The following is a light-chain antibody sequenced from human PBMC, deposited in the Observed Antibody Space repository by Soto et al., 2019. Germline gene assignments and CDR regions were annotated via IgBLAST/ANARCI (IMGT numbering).Light chain of an antibody. V-gene: IGKV3-15*01. CDR2: GAS. Sequence: EIVTTQSPATLSVSPGERVTLSCRASQSITSNLAWYQQKPGQAPRLLMYGASTRATAIPARCSGSGSGTEFTLTISTLQSEDSAVYYCQQYESLPYTSGQGTRLEIK. J-gene: IGKJ2*01. CDR3: QQYESLPYT. CDR1: QSITSN.